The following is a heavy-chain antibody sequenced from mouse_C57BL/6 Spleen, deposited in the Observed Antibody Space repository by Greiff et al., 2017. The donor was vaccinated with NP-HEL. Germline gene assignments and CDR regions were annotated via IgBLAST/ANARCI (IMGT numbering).Heavy chain of an antibody. J-gene: IGHJ3*01. D-gene: IGHD2-3*01. CDR3: ARIAYDGYRGWFAY. CDR1: GYTFTDYY. CDR2: INPNNGGT. Sequence: EVQLQQSGPELVKPGASVKISCKASGYTFTDYYMNWVKQSHGKSLEWIGDINPNNGGTSYNQKFKGKATLTVDKSSSTAYMELRSLTSEDSAVYYCARIAYDGYRGWFAYWGQGTLVTVSA. V-gene: IGHV1-26*01.